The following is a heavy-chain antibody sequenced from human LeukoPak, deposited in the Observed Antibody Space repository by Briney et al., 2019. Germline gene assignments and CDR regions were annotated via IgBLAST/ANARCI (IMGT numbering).Heavy chain of an antibody. Sequence: SETLSLTCTASGFSISSYYLSWIRQPPGKGLEWIGYIYYSASTNYNPSLKSRFTISVDTAKNQLSLKLSTLTGADTAVYYCARRKVRIARGYSSSSANWFDPWGQGTLVTVSS. D-gene: IGHD6-6*01. CDR3: ARRKVRIARGYSSSSANWFDP. CDR1: GFSISSYY. CDR2: IYYSAST. J-gene: IGHJ5*02. V-gene: IGHV4-59*08.